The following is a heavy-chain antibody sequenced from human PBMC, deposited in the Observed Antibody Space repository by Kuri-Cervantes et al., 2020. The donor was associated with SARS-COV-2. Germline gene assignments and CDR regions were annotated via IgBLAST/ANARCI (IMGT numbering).Heavy chain of an antibody. CDR3: ASLLYY. J-gene: IGHJ4*02. Sequence: GGSLRLSCAASGFAFSTYWMHWVRQTPGRGLVWVSRTNGDGSTTKYADSVKGRFTISRDNVQNILYLQMNSLRAEDTAVYYCASLLYYWGQGTLVTVSS. V-gene: IGHV3-74*01. CDR2: TNGDGSTT. CDR1: GFAFSTYW. D-gene: IGHD2-8*01.